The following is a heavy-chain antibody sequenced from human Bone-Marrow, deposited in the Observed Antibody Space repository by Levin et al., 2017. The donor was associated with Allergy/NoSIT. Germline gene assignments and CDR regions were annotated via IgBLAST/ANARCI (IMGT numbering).Heavy chain of an antibody. Sequence: SCEASGLSISDYGMHWVRQAPGKGLEWVAVISSDGSNKDYGDSVKGRFTVSRDTSKNTLILQMDSLRPEDTATYYCAKDRVTGWAGLDSWGQGTLVTVSS. CDR1: GLSISDYG. CDR2: ISSDGSNK. D-gene: IGHD6-19*01. CDR3: AKDRVTGWAGLDS. J-gene: IGHJ5*02. V-gene: IGHV3-30*18.